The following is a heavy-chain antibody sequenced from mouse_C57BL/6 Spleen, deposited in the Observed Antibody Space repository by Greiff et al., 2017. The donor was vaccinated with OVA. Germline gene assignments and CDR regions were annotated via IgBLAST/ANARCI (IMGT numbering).Heavy chain of an antibody. CDR3: ARDYDYDYAMDY. V-gene: IGHV5-4*01. CDR1: GFTFSSCA. J-gene: IGHJ4*01. D-gene: IGHD2-4*01. CDR2: ISDGGSYT. Sequence: EVKLVESGGGLVKPGGSLKLSCAASGFTFSSCAMSWVRQTPEKRLEWVATISDGGSYTYYPDNVKGRFTISRDNAKNNLYLQMSHLKSEDTAMYYCARDYDYDYAMDYWGQGTSVTVSS.